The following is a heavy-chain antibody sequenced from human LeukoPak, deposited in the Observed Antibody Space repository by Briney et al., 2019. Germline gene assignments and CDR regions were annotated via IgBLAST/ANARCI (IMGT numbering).Heavy chain of an antibody. CDR3: ARESYATSYVFDY. V-gene: IGHV4-59*11. CDR2: IHYSGST. J-gene: IGHJ4*02. Sequence: SETLSLTCSVSGASISSHYWSWIRQPPGKGLEWIGYIHYSGSTNCNPSLKSRVTMSVDTSKSQFSLKLSSVAAADTAMYYCARESYATSYVFDYWGQGTLVTVSS. D-gene: IGHD2-2*01. CDR1: GASISSHY.